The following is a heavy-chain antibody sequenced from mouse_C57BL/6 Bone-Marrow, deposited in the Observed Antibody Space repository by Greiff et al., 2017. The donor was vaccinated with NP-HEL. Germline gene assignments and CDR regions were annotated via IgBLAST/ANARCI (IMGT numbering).Heavy chain of an antibody. Sequence: VQLQQSGPGLVQPSQRLSITCTASGFSFTSYGVHWVRQSPGKGLEWLGVIWRGGSTDYNAAFISRLSISKDNFKCQVFFKMNSLQADDTAIYYCARNWYGGFAYWGQGTLVTVSA. CDR1: GFSFTSYG. J-gene: IGHJ3*01. CDR3: ARNWYGGFAY. CDR2: IWRGGST. D-gene: IGHD1-1*02. V-gene: IGHV2-2*01.